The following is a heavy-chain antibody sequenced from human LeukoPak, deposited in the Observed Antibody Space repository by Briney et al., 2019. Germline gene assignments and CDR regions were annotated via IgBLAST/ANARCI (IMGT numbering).Heavy chain of an antibody. Sequence: SETLSLTCAVYGGSFSGYYWSWIRQPPGKGLEWIGEINHSGSTNYNPSLKSRVTISVDTSKNQFSLKLSSVTAADTAVYYCARGLWSGYYTNLRGPRYFDYWGQGTLVTVSS. CDR1: GGSFSGYY. CDR2: INHSGST. D-gene: IGHD3-3*01. V-gene: IGHV4-34*01. J-gene: IGHJ4*02. CDR3: ARGLWSGYYTNLRGPRYFDY.